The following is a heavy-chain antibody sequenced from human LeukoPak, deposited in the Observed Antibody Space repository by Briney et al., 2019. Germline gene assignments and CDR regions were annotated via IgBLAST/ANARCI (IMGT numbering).Heavy chain of an antibody. CDR2: ISWNSGSI. D-gene: IGHD3-10*01. V-gene: IGHV3-9*01. J-gene: IGHJ6*02. CDR3: AKDMGDYYGSGSYYLYYGMDV. Sequence: PGGSLRLSCAASEFTFDNYAMHWFRQAPGKGLEWVSGISWNSGSIGYADSVKGRFTISRDNAKNSLYLQMNSLRAEDTALYYCAKDMGDYYGSGSYYLYYGMDVWGQGTTVTVSS. CDR1: EFTFDNYA.